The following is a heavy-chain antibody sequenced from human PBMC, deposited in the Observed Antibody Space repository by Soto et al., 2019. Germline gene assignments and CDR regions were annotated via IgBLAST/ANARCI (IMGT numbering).Heavy chain of an antibody. V-gene: IGHV3-74*01. J-gene: IGHJ6*03. D-gene: IGHD4-17*01. Sequence: EVQLVESGGGLVQPGGSQRLSCAASGFTFSSYWMHWVRQAPGKGLVWVSRINSDGSTTNYADSVKGRFTISRDIAKNTLYLQMNSLRAEDTAVYYCARSAYGDYFYYYYMDVWGKGTTLTVSS. CDR3: ARSAYGDYFYYYYMDV. CDR1: GFTFSSYW. CDR2: INSDGSTT.